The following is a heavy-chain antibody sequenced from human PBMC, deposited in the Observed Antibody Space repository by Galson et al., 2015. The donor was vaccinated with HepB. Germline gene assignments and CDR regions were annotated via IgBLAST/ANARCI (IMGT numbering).Heavy chain of an antibody. V-gene: IGHV3-48*02. D-gene: IGHD1-26*01. Sequence: SLRLSCAASGFTFSSYSMNWVRQAPGKGLEWVSYISSSSSTIYYADSVKGRFTISRDNAKNSLYLQMNSLRDEDTAVYYCARDFLGGATSPTFDYWGQGTLVTVSS. J-gene: IGHJ4*02. CDR2: ISSSSSTI. CDR1: GFTFSSYS. CDR3: ARDFLGGATSPTFDY.